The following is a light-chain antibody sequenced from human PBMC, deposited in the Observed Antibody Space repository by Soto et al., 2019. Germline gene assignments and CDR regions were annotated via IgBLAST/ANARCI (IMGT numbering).Light chain of an antibody. CDR2: DAS. CDR1: QSVGRNY. Sequence: EIVLTQSPVTLSLSPGERATLSCRASQSVGRNYLAWFQQKPGQAPRLLIYDASSRATGIPDRFSGSGSGTDFTLSISRLEPEDFAVFYCHHYAAAPLTFGGGTKVEIK. CDR3: HHYAAAPLT. V-gene: IGKV3-20*01. J-gene: IGKJ4*01.